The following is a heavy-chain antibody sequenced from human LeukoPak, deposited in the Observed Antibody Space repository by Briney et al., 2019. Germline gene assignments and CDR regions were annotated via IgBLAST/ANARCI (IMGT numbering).Heavy chain of an antibody. CDR3: ARDFTGLDY. Sequence: GGSLRLSCAASGFTFSSNSMTWVRQAPGKGLEWVSVIYSGGSTYYADSVKGRFTISRDNSKNTLYLQMNSLRAEDTAVYYCARDFTGLDYWGQGTLVTVSS. V-gene: IGHV3-66*01. CDR2: IYSGGST. J-gene: IGHJ4*02. CDR1: GFTFSSNS. D-gene: IGHD1-14*01.